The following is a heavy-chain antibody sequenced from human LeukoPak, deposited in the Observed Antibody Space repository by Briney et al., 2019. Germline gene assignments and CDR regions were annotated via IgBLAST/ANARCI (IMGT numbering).Heavy chain of an antibody. J-gene: IGHJ4*02. D-gene: IGHD3-3*01. Sequence: GGSLRLSCAVSGFVFSDAWMSWVRQAPGKGLEWVGRIKSKTNGGTTDYAAPVKGRFSISRDDSKNTLFLQMYSLRTEDTGVYYCSTMSAIFGVVIPDYWGQGTLVSVSP. CDR3: STMSAIFGVVIPDY. CDR2: IKSKTNGGTT. CDR1: GFVFSDAW. V-gene: IGHV3-15*01.